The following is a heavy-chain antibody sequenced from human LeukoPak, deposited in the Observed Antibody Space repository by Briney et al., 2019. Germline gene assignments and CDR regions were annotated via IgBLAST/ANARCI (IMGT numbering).Heavy chain of an antibody. CDR3: AIRLGYCSSTSCSNWFDP. J-gene: IGHJ5*02. CDR2: IIPIFGTA. CDR1: GGTFSSYA. V-gene: IGHV1-69*13. Sequence: GASVKVSCKASGGTFSSYAISWVRQAPGQGLEWMGGIIPIFGTANYAQKFEGRVTITADESTSTAYMELSSLRSDDTAVYYCAIRLGYCSSTSCSNWFDPWGQGTLVTVSS. D-gene: IGHD2-2*01.